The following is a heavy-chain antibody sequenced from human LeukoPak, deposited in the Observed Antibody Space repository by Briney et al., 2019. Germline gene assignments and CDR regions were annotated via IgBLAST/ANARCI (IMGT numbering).Heavy chain of an antibody. Sequence: SETLSLTCTISGASIDSYYWSWIRQPPGKGLEWIGEINHSGSTNYNPSLKSRVTISVDTSKNQFSLKLSSVTAADTAVYYCARKYGWFDPWGQGTLVTVSS. CDR3: ARKYGWFDP. V-gene: IGHV4-34*01. CDR2: INHSGST. D-gene: IGHD4-17*01. CDR1: GASIDSYY. J-gene: IGHJ5*02.